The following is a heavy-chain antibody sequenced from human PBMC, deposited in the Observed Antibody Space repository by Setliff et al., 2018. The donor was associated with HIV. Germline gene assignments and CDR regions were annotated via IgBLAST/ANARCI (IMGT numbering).Heavy chain of an antibody. Sequence: SETLSLTCTVSGYSISSGYYWGWIRQPPGKGPEWIGEVYHSGSSNYNPSLKSRVTISVDTSKKQFSLKLSSVTAADTAVYHCARVADSSGYYHLDYWGQGTLVTVSS. D-gene: IGHD3-22*01. CDR2: VYHSGSS. CDR1: GYSISSGYY. J-gene: IGHJ4*02. CDR3: ARVADSSGYYHLDY. V-gene: IGHV4-38-2*02.